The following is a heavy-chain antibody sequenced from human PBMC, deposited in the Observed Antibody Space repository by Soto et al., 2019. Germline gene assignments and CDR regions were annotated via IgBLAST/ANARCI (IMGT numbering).Heavy chain of an antibody. CDR1: GGSISSGDYY. J-gene: IGHJ6*02. V-gene: IGHV4-30-4*01. D-gene: IGHD2-21*01. CDR2: IYYSGST. CDR3: ARVLVRDYGMDV. Sequence: SETLSLTCTVSGGSISSGDYYWSWIRQPPGKGLEWIGYIYYSGSTYYNPSLKSRVTISVDTSKNQFSLKLSSVTAADTAVYYCARVLVRDYGMDVWGQGTTVTVSS.